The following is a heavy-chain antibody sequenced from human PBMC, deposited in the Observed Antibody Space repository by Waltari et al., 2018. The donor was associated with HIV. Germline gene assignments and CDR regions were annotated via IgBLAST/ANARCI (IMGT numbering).Heavy chain of an antibody. Sequence: QLQLQESGPGLVKPSETLSLTCTVSGGSISSSSYYWGWIRQPPGKGLEWIGSIYYSGSTYYNPSLKSRVTISVDTSKNQFSLKLSSVTAADTAVYYCARDYGYYYDSSGYGAHDAFDIWGQGTMVTVSS. CDR1: GGSISSSSYY. CDR3: ARDYGYYYDSSGYGAHDAFDI. D-gene: IGHD3-22*01. J-gene: IGHJ3*02. CDR2: IYYSGST. V-gene: IGHV4-39*07.